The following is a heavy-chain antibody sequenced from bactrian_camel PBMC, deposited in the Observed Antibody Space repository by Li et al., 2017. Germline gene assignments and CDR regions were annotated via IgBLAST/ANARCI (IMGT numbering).Heavy chain of an antibody. J-gene: IGHJ4*01. CDR1: GYTFSRYT. CDR2: IDSDGTT. V-gene: IGHV3S53*01. Sequence: QLVESGGGSVQAGGSLRLSCAASGYTFSRYTFSRYCMGWFRQGTGKEREDVAFIDSDGTTTYANSVKGRFTISRDDSKNTVYLQLNNVKTEDAGMYYCTWPPNPSIRGQGTQVTVS. CDR3: TWPPNPSI.